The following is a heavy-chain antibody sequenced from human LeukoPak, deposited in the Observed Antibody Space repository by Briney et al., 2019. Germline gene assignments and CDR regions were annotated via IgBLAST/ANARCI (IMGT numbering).Heavy chain of an antibody. J-gene: IGHJ6*03. CDR3: ARVKLPWAVDTAMVTKYYYYYMDV. CDR1: GGSISSYY. V-gene: IGHV4-4*07. CDR2: IYTSGST. Sequence: SETLSLTCTVSGGSISSYYWSWIRQPAGKGLEWIGRIYTSGSTNYNPSLKSRVTISVDTSKNQFSLKLSSVTAADTAVYYCARVKLPWAVDTAMVTKYYYYYMDVWGKGTTVTVSS. D-gene: IGHD5-18*01.